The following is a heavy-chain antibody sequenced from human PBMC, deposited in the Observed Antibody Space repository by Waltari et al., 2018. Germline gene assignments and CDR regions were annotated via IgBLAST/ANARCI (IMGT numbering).Heavy chain of an antibody. J-gene: IGHJ4*02. CDR1: LSSIRYNNYY. CDR2: FYKSGTT. D-gene: IGHD5-12*01. V-gene: IGHV4-39*07. CDR3: VRGYPDIVATISDY. Sequence: QLQLQESGPGLVKPSETLSLTCTVSLSSIRYNNYYCGWVRQPPGKGLEWIGSFYKSGTTYYNPSLKSRVTISVDTSNNQFSLKLNSVTAADTAVYYCVRGYPDIVATISDYWGQGTLVIVSS.